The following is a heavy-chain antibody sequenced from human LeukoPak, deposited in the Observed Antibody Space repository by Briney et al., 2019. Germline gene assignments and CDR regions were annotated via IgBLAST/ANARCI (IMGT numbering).Heavy chain of an antibody. J-gene: IGHJ4*02. V-gene: IGHV3-30*03. CDR2: ISYDGSNK. CDR1: GFTFSSYG. CDR3: ARLVWSGYPSYFDY. D-gene: IGHD3-3*01. Sequence: PGGSLRLSCAASGFTFSSYGMHWVRQAPGKGLEWVAVISYDGSNKYYADSVKGRFTISRDNSKNTLYLQMNSLRAEDTAVYYCARLVWSGYPSYFDYWGQGTLVTVSS.